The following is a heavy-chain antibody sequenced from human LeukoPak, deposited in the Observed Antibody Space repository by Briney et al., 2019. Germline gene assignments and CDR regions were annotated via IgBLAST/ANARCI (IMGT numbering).Heavy chain of an antibody. CDR1: GGSISSYY. CDR2: IYYSGTT. D-gene: IGHD6-13*01. Sequence: SETLSLTCTVSGGSISSYYWSWIRQPPGKGLEWIGYIYYSGTTSYNPSLKSRVTISVDTSKNQFSLMLTSVTASDTAVYFCGGAATGTVGWFDPWGQGTLVTVSS. V-gene: IGHV4-59*04. J-gene: IGHJ5*02. CDR3: GGAATGTVGWFDP.